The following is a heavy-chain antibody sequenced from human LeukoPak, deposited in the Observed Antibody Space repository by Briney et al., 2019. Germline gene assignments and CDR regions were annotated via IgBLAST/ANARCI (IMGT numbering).Heavy chain of an antibody. CDR3: ASDTVHSSRWTRFDY. Sequence: GGSLRLSCAASGFTFSSYSMNWVRQAPGKGLEWVASIYSSRSNKYYADSVKGRFTISRDNTNNSLHLQINSPTAEATAEYCCASDTVHSSRWTRFDYWGQGTLVTVSS. D-gene: IGHD6-13*01. V-gene: IGHV3-21*01. J-gene: IGHJ4*02. CDR1: GFTFSSYS. CDR2: IYSSRSNK.